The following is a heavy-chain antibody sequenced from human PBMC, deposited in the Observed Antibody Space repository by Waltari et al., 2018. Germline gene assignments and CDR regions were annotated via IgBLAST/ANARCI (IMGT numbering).Heavy chain of an antibody. D-gene: IGHD2-2*02. CDR3: ARADQQDIVVVPAAIPLIWFDP. J-gene: IGHJ5*02. V-gene: IGHV4-31*03. CDR2: IYYSGST. Sequence: QVQLQESGPGLVKPSQTLSLTCTVSGGSIRSGGYYWSWLRSHPGQGLEWIGYIYYSGSTYYNPSLKSRVTISVDTSKNQFSLKLSSVTAADTAVYYCARADQQDIVVVPAAIPLIWFDPWGQGTLVTVSS. CDR1: GGSIRSGGYY.